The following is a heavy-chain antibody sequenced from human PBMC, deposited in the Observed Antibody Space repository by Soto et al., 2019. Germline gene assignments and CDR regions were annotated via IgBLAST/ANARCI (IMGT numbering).Heavy chain of an antibody. V-gene: IGHV4-39*01. D-gene: IGHD3-9*01. Sequence: SETLSLTCTVSGGSISSSSYYWGWIRQPPGKGLVWIWSIYYSGSTYYNPSLKSRVTISLDTSKNQFSLKLSSVTAADTAVYYCARHRPRVAYDILTGYHDYWGQGTLVTVSS. CDR3: ARHRPRVAYDILTGYHDY. CDR1: GGSISSSSYY. J-gene: IGHJ4*02. CDR2: IYYSGST.